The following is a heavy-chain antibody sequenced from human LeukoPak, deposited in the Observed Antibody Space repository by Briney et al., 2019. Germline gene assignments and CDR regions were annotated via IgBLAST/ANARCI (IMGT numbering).Heavy chain of an antibody. Sequence: SETLSLTCTVSGGSISSYYWSWIRQPAGKGLEWIGEINHSGSTNYNPSLKSRVTISVDTSKNQFSLKLSSVTAADTAVYYCARGPSSDCSSTSCYNSPTDYWGQGTLVTVSS. J-gene: IGHJ4*02. V-gene: IGHV4-34*01. CDR3: ARGPSSDCSSTSCYNSPTDY. D-gene: IGHD2-2*02. CDR1: GGSISSYY. CDR2: INHSGST.